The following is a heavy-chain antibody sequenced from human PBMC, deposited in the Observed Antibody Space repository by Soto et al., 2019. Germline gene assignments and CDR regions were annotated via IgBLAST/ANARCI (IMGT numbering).Heavy chain of an antibody. V-gene: IGHV1-3*01. CDR2: INAGNGNT. J-gene: IGHJ5*02. CDR1: GYTFTSYA. CDR3: AKSPPRTGLHNWFDP. Sequence: ASVKVSCKASGYTFTSYAMHWVRQAPGQRLEWMGRINAGNGNTKYSQKFQGRVTITRDTSASTAYMELSSLRSEDTAVYYCAKSPPRTGLHNWFDPWGQGTLVTVSS. D-gene: IGHD2-2*01.